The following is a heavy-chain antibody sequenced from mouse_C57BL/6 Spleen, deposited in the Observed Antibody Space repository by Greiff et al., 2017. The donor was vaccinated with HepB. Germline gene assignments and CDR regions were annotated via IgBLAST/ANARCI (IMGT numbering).Heavy chain of an antibody. Sequence: VQGVESGAELAKPGASVKLSCKASGYTFTSYWMHWVNQRPGQGLEWIGYINPSSGYTKYNQKFKDKATLTADKSSSTAYMQLSSLTYEDSAVYYCARAGPSDVRDVDYWGQGTTLTVSS. V-gene: IGHV1-7*01. CDR3: ARAGPSDVRDVDY. CDR1: GYTFTSYW. J-gene: IGHJ2*01. CDR2: INPSSGYT. D-gene: IGHD3-1*01.